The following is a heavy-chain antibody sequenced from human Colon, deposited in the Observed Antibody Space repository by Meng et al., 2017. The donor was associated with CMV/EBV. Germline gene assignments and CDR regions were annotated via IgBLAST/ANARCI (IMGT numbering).Heavy chain of an antibody. CDR3: AREVEGSSSRYIDY. V-gene: IGHV1-2*06. Sequence: QVQLVQSGAEVKKPGASVKVSCKPSGYTITGYYMHWVRQAPGQGLEWMGRINPNSGGTNYAQKFQGRVTVTRDTSISTAYMELSRLRSDDTAIYYCAREVEGSSSRYIDYWGQGTLVTVSS. D-gene: IGHD6-13*01. CDR2: INPNSGGT. CDR1: GYTITGYY. J-gene: IGHJ4*02.